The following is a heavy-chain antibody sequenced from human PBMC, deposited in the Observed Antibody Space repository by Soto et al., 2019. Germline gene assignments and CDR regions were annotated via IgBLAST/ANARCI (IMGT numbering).Heavy chain of an antibody. CDR1: GDSISSYY. V-gene: IGHV4-59*13. CDR2: ISYTGST. D-gene: IGHD3-16*01. J-gene: IGHJ5*02. CDR3: AGVGGLLVCFAP. Sequence: SETLSLTCTVSGDSISSYYWSWIRQPPGKGLEWVGYISYTGSTIYNPSLESRATISLDTSKNQVSLSLHSVTVADTAVYYCAGVGGLLVCFAPGGGGPLVTVSS.